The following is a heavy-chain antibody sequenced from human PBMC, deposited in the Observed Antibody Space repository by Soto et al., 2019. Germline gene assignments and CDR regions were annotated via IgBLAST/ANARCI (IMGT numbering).Heavy chain of an antibody. Sequence: QVQVEQSGAEVKKPGASVKVSCKASGYSFTSYGISWVRQAPGQGLEWMGGISTYNGKTNYAQKLQGRITMTTDTSTSTAYMELRSLRSDDTAIYYCARDNNYFDPWGQGTLVTVSS. CDR3: ARDNNYFDP. V-gene: IGHV1-18*01. J-gene: IGHJ5*02. CDR1: GYSFTSYG. CDR2: ISTYNGKT.